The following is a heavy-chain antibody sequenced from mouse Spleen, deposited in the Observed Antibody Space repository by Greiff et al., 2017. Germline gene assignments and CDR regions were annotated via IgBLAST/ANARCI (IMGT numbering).Heavy chain of an antibody. CDR2: ISYDGSN. V-gene: IGHV3-6*01. J-gene: IGHJ3*01. CDR3: ARDSYYGRFAY. CDR1: GYSITSGYY. D-gene: IGHD1-1*02. Sequence: EVQLQESGPGLVKPSQSLSLTCSVTGYSITSGYYWNWIRQFPGNKLEWMGYISYDGSNNYNPSLKNRISITRDTSKNQFFLKLNSVTTEDTATYYCARDSYYGRFAYWGQGTLVTVSA.